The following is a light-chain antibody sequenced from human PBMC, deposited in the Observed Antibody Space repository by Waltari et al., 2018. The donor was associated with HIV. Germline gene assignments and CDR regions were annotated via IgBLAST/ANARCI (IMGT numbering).Light chain of an antibody. CDR2: YVS. CDR3: CSYAGSYTLKV. Sequence: QSALTQPRSVSGSPGQSVTISCTGTSSDVGGYNYVSLYQHHPGKAPKLMIYYVSKRPSGVPDRFSGSKSGNTASLTISGLQAEDEADYYCCSYAGSYTLKVFGGGTKLTVL. J-gene: IGLJ2*01. CDR1: SSDVGGYNY. V-gene: IGLV2-11*01.